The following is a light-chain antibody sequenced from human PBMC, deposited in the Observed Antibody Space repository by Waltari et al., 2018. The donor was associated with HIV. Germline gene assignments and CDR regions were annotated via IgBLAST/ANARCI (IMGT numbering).Light chain of an antibody. V-gene: IGLV2-11*01. CDR3: CSYSGSGTLYV. CDR1: RSDVGGYTF. Sequence: QSALTQPRSVSGSPGQSVTISGTVTRSDVGGYTFVSWYQHHPGKAPKLVISDVTNRPSGVPDRFSGSKSGNTASLTISGLQAEDEADYYCCSYSGSGTLYVFGTGTEVTVL. J-gene: IGLJ1*01. CDR2: DVT.